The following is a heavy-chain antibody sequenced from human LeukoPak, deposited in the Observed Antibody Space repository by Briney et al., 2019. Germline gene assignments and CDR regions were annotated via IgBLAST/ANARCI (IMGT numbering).Heavy chain of an antibody. D-gene: IGHD3-22*01. V-gene: IGHV3-21*01. CDR3: AKDDYYDSSGDPNWFDP. CDR2: ISSSSSYI. CDR1: GFTFSSYS. J-gene: IGHJ5*02. Sequence: GGSLGLSCAASGFTFSSYSMNWVRQAPGKGLEWVSSISSSSSYIYYADSVKGRFTISRDNAKNTLYLQMNSLRAEDTAVYFCAKDDYYDSSGDPNWFDPWGQGTLVTVSS.